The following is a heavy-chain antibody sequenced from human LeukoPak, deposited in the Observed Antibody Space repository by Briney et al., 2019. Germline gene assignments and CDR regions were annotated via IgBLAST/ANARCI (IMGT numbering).Heavy chain of an antibody. CDR3: ASFQYSGSYFDY. D-gene: IGHD1-26*01. Sequence: PSETLSLTCAVSGGSISSTNWWSWVRQSPGKGLEWLGEIYHTGSANYNPSLKSRVTISVDKSKNQFSLRLSSVTAADTAVYYCASFQYSGSYFDYWGQGTLVTVSS. CDR2: IYHTGSA. J-gene: IGHJ4*02. V-gene: IGHV4-4*02. CDR1: GGSISSTNW.